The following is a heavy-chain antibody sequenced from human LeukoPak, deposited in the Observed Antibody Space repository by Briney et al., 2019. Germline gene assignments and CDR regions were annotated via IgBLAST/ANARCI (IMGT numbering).Heavy chain of an antibody. Sequence: ASVKVSCKASGGTFSSYAISWVRQAPGQGLEWMGWISAYNGNTNYAQKLQGRVTMTTDTSTSTAYMELRSLRSEDTAVYYCATGDYMTTSGWFDPWGQGTLVTVSS. J-gene: IGHJ5*02. CDR1: GGTFSSYA. D-gene: IGHD4-11*01. V-gene: IGHV1-18*01. CDR3: ATGDYMTTSGWFDP. CDR2: ISAYNGNT.